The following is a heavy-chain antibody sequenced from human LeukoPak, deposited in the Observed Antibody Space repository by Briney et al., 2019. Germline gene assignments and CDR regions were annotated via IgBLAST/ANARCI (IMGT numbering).Heavy chain of an antibody. V-gene: IGHV3-48*01. Sequence: GGSLRLSCAASGFTFSSYSMNWVRRAPGKGLEWVSYISSSSSTIYYADSVKGRFTISRDNAKNSLYLQMNSLRAEDTAVYYCARETRIVVVPAAIDYWGQGTLVTVSS. D-gene: IGHD2-2*01. CDR1: GFTFSSYS. J-gene: IGHJ4*02. CDR3: ARETRIVVVPAAIDY. CDR2: ISSSSSTI.